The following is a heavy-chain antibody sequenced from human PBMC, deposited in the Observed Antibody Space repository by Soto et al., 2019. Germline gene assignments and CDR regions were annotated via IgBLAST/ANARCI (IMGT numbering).Heavy chain of an antibody. V-gene: IGHV4-59*01. CDR3: ARGYYDSSGQSNTFDI. D-gene: IGHD3-22*01. J-gene: IGHJ3*02. CDR1: GASISSSY. CDR2: VYYSGSA. Sequence: SETLSLTCTVSGASISSSYWSWIRQSPGKGLEWIGYVYYSGSANYNPSLKSRVTISVDTSKNQFSLKLSSVTAADTAVYYCARGYYDSSGQSNTFDIWGQGTMVTVSS.